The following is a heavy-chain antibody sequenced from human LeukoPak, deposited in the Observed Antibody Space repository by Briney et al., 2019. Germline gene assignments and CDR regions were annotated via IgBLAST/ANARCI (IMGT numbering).Heavy chain of an antibody. Sequence: GGSLRLSCAASGFTFNNYYMNWVRQAPGKGLEWVAVIWYDGSNKYYGDSVKGRFTISRDDSKSTLFLQMNSLRAEDTALYYCARDIGHTNYYFDLWGQGTLVTVSS. CDR2: IWYDGSNK. CDR3: ARDIGHTNYYFDL. V-gene: IGHV3-33*08. CDR1: GFTFNNYY. J-gene: IGHJ4*02. D-gene: IGHD3-16*02.